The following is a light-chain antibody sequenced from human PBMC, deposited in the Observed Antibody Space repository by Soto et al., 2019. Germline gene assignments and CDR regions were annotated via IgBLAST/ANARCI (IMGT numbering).Light chain of an antibody. J-gene: IGKJ1*01. CDR3: QQRSIWPWT. Sequence: EIVLTQSPATLSLSPGERATLSCRASQSVSSYLLWYQQKPGQAPRLLIYDASKRATGIPARFSSSGSGTDFTLTISSLEPEDFAVYYCQQRSIWPWTFGQGTKVDIK. CDR1: QSVSSY. CDR2: DAS. V-gene: IGKV3-11*01.